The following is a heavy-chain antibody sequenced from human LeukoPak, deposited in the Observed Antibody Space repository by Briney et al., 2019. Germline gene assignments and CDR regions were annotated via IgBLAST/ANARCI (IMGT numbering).Heavy chain of an antibody. CDR2: INPNSGGT. D-gene: IGHD1-1*01. Sequence: ASVKVSCKASGYTFTGYYMHWVRQAPGQGLEWMGWINPNSGGTNYAQKFQGRVTMTRDTSISTAYMELSRLRSDDTAVYYCARAPGGTGYMDVWGKGTTVTVSS. V-gene: IGHV1-2*02. CDR3: ARAPGGTGYMDV. J-gene: IGHJ6*03. CDR1: GYTFTGYY.